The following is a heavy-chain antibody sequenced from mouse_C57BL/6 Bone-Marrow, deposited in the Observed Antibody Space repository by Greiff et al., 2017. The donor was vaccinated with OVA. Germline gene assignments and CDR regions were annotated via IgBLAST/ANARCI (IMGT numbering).Heavy chain of an antibody. CDR2: ISSGGSYT. V-gene: IGHV5-6*01. J-gene: IGHJ4*01. D-gene: IGHD4-1*01. CDR1: GFTFSSYG. Sequence: EVKLVESGGDLVKPGGSLKLSCAASGFTFSSYGMSWVRQTPDKRLEWVATISSGGSYTYYPDSVKGRFTISRDKAKNTLYLQMSSLKSEDTAMYYCAGHGLGRPAMDYWGQGTSVTVSS. CDR3: AGHGLGRPAMDY.